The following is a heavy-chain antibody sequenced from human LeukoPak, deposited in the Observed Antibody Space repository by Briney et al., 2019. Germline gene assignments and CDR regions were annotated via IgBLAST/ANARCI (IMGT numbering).Heavy chain of an antibody. CDR3: ARAPTYDSSGYYYIPYYFDY. CDR2: IYYSGST. CDR1: GGSISSSSYY. Sequence: SETLSLTCTVSGGSISSSSYYWGWIRQPPGKGLEWIGSIYYSGSTYYNPSLKSRVTISVDTSKNQFSLKLSSVTAADTAVYYCARAPTYDSSGYYYIPYYFDYWGQGTLVTVSS. V-gene: IGHV4-39*07. D-gene: IGHD3-22*01. J-gene: IGHJ4*02.